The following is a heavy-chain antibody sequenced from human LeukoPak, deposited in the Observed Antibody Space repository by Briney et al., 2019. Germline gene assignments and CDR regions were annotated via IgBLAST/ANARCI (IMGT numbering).Heavy chain of an antibody. Sequence: GGSLRLSCAGSGFTFSNYALHWVRQAPGKGPEYVSAITSNGGNTYYANSVKGRFTISRDNSKNTLYLQMGSLRAEDMAMYYCARVRIAARQGYFDYWGQGTLVTVSS. CDR2: ITSNGGNT. V-gene: IGHV3-64*01. J-gene: IGHJ4*02. D-gene: IGHD6-6*01. CDR3: ARVRIAARQGYFDY. CDR1: GFTFSNYA.